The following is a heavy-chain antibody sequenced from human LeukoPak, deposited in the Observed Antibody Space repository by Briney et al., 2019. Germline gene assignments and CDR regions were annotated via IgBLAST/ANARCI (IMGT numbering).Heavy chain of an antibody. J-gene: IGHJ1*01. Sequence: GGSLRLSCAASGFTFSSYAMSWVRQAPGKGLEWVSAISGSGGSTYYADSVKGRFTISRDNSKNTLYLQMNSLRAEDTAVYYCAKVSAYYYDSSGYLQYFQHWGQGTLVTVSS. CDR3: AKVSAYYYDSSGYLQYFQH. CDR1: GFTFSSYA. CDR2: ISGSGGST. D-gene: IGHD3-22*01. V-gene: IGHV3-23*01.